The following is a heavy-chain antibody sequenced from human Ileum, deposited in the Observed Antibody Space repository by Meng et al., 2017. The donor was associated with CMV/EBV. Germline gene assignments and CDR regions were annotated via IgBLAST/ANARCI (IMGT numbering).Heavy chain of an antibody. CDR1: GDTFTDYF. CDR2: IHPKSGGT. Sequence: QGQLVQSGVEVKKPGASLKVSCETSGDTFTDYFIRWVRQAPGQGLEWMGWIHPKSGGTKYAQEFQGRVAMPRDTSISTANMELTRLTSDDTAIYFCARGIRVGTTGRHFDYWGQGTLVTVSS. J-gene: IGHJ4*02. V-gene: IGHV1-2*02. D-gene: IGHD1-26*01. CDR3: ARGIRVGTTGRHFDY.